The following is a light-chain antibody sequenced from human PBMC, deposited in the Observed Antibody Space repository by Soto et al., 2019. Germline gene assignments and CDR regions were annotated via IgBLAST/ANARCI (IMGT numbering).Light chain of an antibody. V-gene: IGKV1-5*01. CDR3: QQDNSYSGT. CDR2: DAS. Sequence: DTQITQYPSTLSAPLGDRVTITCRASQSISSWLAWYQQKPGKAPKLLIYDASSLESGVPSRFSGSGSGTEFTLTISSLQPDDFATYYCQQDNSYSGTFGQGTRLEIK. CDR1: QSISSW. J-gene: IGKJ5*01.